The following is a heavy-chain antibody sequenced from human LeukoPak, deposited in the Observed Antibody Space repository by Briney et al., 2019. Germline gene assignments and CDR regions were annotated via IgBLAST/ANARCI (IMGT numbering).Heavy chain of an antibody. J-gene: IGHJ4*02. CDR2: IYSGGST. Sequence: GGSLRLSCAASEFSVGSNYMTWVRQAPGKGLEWVSRIYSGGSTYYADSVKGRFTISRDNSKNTLYLQMNSLRAEDTAVYYCARGPSVYHNTGGQGTLVTVSS. CDR1: EFSVGSNY. CDR3: ARGPSVYHNT. D-gene: IGHD5/OR15-5a*01. V-gene: IGHV3-66*01.